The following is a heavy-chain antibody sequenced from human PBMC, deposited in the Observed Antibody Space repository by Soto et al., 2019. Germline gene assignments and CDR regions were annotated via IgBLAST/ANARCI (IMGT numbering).Heavy chain of an antibody. CDR3: AIMGYYNDGSVGS. CDR1: GFNFENFA. Sequence: EEQLVESGGGLVQPCRPLRLSCVASGFNFENFAMHWVRQAPGKGLEWVSGISWNSGTIDYADSVKGRFTISRDNAKNALFLQIESLRVEDTALYYCAIMGYYNDGSVGSRGQGMQVTVSS. J-gene: IGHJ4*02. D-gene: IGHD3-22*01. V-gene: IGHV3-9*01. CDR2: ISWNSGTI.